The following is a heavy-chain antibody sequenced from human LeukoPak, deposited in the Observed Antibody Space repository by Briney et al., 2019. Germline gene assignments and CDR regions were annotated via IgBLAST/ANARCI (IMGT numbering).Heavy chain of an antibody. D-gene: IGHD5-12*01. CDR3: ATSGPAGVATVQAY. V-gene: IGHV1-24*01. J-gene: IGHJ4*02. Sequence: ASVKVSCKVSGYTLSELSIHWVRQPPGKGLEWMGGFEPEVGETIYAHKFQGRGTMIEDTSTDTGYMELTSLRSDDTAVYYCATSGPAGVATVQAYWGQGSLVTVSS. CDR1: GYTLSELS. CDR2: FEPEVGET.